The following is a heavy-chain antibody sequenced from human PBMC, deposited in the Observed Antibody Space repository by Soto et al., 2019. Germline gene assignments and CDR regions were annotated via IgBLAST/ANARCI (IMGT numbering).Heavy chain of an antibody. V-gene: IGHV3-33*01. CDR2: IWYDGSNK. J-gene: IGHJ6*02. Sequence: GGSLRLSCAASGFTFRSYGMHWVRQAPGKGLEWVAVIWYDGSNKYYADSVKGRFTISRDNSKNTLYLQMNSLRAEDTAVYYCARDPYDILTGYGMDVWGQGTTVSVSS. CDR1: GFTFRSYG. D-gene: IGHD3-9*01. CDR3: ARDPYDILTGYGMDV.